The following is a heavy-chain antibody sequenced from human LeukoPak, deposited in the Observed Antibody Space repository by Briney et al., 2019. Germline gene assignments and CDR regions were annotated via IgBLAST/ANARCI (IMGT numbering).Heavy chain of an antibody. CDR3: ARVRSVGGNPHAFNI. CDR2: INTDGSST. D-gene: IGHD4-23*01. V-gene: IGHV3-74*01. CDR1: GFTFSSYW. Sequence: PGGSLRLSCAASGFTFSSYWMHWVRQAPGKGLVWVSRINTDGSSTSYADSVKGRFTISRDNAKNTLYLQMNSLRAEDTALYYCARVRSVGGNPHAFNIWGQGTMVTVSS. J-gene: IGHJ3*02.